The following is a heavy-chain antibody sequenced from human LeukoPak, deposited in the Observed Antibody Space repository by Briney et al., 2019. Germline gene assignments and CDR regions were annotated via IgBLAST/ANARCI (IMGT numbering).Heavy chain of an antibody. CDR1: GVSISTSRYY. CDR3: ARTLSRWDPFDY. CDR2: IYYTGPT. Sequence: SETLSLTCTVSGVSISTSRYYWGWIRQPPGKGLEWIGNIYYTGPTYYNASLKSRVIISLDTSKNQFSLKLSSVTAADTAVYYCARTLSRWDPFDYWGQGTLVTVSS. V-gene: IGHV4-39*07. J-gene: IGHJ4*02. D-gene: IGHD1-26*01.